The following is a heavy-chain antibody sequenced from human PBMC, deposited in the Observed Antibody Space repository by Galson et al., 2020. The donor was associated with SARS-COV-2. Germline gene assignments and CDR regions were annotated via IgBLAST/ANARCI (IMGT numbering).Heavy chain of an antibody. CDR2: IYYSGST. V-gene: IGHV4-39*01. Sequence: SETLSLTCTVSGGSISSSSYYWGWIRPPPGKGLEWIGSIYYSGSTYYNPSLKSRVTISVDTSKNQFSLKPSSVTAAATAVYYCARAERGYSYGSVDYWGQGTLVTVSS. CDR3: ARAERGYSYGSVDY. J-gene: IGHJ4*02. CDR1: GGSISSSSYY. D-gene: IGHD5-18*01.